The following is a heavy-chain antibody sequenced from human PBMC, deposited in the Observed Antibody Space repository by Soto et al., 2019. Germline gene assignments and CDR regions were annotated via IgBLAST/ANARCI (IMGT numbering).Heavy chain of an antibody. V-gene: IGHV5-51*01. D-gene: IGHD6-13*01. CDR1: GYSFTSYW. CDR2: IYPGDSDT. CDR3: ARGSGRSSWSYYYGMDV. Sequence: GESLKISCKGSGYSFTSYWIGWVRQMPGKGLEWMGIIYPGDSDTRYSPSFQGQVTISADKSISTAYLQWSSLKASDTAMYYCARGSGRSSWSYYYGMDVWGQGTTVTVSS. J-gene: IGHJ6*02.